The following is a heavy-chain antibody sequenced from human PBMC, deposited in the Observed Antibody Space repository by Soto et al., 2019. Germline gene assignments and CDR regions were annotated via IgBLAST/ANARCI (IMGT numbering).Heavy chain of an antibody. V-gene: IGHV1-2*04. CDR3: ARGNSRTSPTLPPEKDAFDI. D-gene: IGHD6-13*01. CDR1: GYTFTGYY. CDR2: INPNSGGT. J-gene: IGHJ3*02. Sequence: ASVKVSCKASGYTFTGYYMHWVRQAPGQGLEWMGWINPNSGGTNYAQKFQGWVTMTRDTSISTAYMELSRLRSDDTAVYYCARGNSRTSPTLPPEKDAFDIWGQGTMVTVSS.